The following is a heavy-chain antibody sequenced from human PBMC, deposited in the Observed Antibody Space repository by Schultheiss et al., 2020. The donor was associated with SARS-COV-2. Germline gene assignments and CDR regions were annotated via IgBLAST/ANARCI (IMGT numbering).Heavy chain of an antibody. CDR2: ISGSGGST. D-gene: IGHD3-3*01. CDR1: GFTFSSYA. J-gene: IGHJ4*02. CDR3: AKSYDFWSGYSQFDY. Sequence: GGSLRLSCAASGFTFSSYAMSWVRQAPGKGLEWVSAISGSGGSTYYADSVKGRFTISRDNSKNTLYLQMNSLRAEDTAVYYCAKSYDFWSGYSQFDYWGQGTLVTVSS. V-gene: IGHV3-23*01.